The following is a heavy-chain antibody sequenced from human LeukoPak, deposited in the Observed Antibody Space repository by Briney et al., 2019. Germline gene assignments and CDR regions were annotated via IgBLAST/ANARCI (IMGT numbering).Heavy chain of an antibody. V-gene: IGHV3-23*01. D-gene: IGHD2-15*01. J-gene: IGHJ4*02. CDR2: ISGSGGST. CDR1: GFTFSSYA. Sequence: GXSLRLSCAASGFTFSSYAMRWVRQAPGKGLEWVSAISGSGGSTYYADSVKGRFTISRDNSKNTLYLQMNSLRAEDTAVYYCAKDRGGKGSYFDYWGQGTLVTVSS. CDR3: AKDRGGKGSYFDY.